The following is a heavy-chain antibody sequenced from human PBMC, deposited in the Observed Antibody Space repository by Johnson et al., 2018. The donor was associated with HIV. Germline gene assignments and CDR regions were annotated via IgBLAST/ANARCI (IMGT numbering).Heavy chain of an antibody. CDR1: GFTFSRYG. D-gene: IGHD3-16*02. CDR2: ISYDGSNK. J-gene: IGHJ3*01. CDR3: AREAYRFGYAFDL. V-gene: IGHV3-30*03. Sequence: QVQLVESGGGVVQPGRSLRLSCAASGFTFSRYGMHWVRQAPGKGLEWVTIISYDGSNKYYEDSVKGRFTISRDNSKNTVYLQMNSLRAGDTALYYCAREAYRFGYAFDLWGQGTMVTVSS.